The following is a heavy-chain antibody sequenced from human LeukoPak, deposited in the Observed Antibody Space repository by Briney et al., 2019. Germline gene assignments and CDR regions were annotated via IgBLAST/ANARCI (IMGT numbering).Heavy chain of an antibody. CDR1: GYTLTELS. Sequence: ASVKVSCKVSGYTLTELSMHWVRQAPGKGLEWMGGFDPEDGETIYAQKFQGRVTMTVDTSTDTAYMELSSLRSEDTAVYYCATEPPYYDSSGYYSYFDYWGQGTLVTVSS. CDR2: FDPEDGET. J-gene: IGHJ4*02. CDR3: ATEPPYYDSSGYYSYFDY. V-gene: IGHV1-24*01. D-gene: IGHD3-22*01.